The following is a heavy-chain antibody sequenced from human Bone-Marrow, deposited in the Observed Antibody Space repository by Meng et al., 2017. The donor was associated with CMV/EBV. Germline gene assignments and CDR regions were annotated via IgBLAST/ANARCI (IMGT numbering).Heavy chain of an antibody. CDR3: ARDLGGCYLPAEYFQH. V-gene: IGHV1-2*02. D-gene: IGHD1-26*01. J-gene: IGHJ1*01. CDR1: GYTFTGYY. CDR2: INPNSGGT. Sequence: QVQLVQSGAEVKKPGASVKVSCKASGYTFTGYYRHWVRQAPGQGLEWMGWINPNSGGTNYAQKFQGRVTMTRDTSISTAYMELSRLRSDDTAVYYCARDLGGCYLPAEYFQHWGQGTLVTVSS.